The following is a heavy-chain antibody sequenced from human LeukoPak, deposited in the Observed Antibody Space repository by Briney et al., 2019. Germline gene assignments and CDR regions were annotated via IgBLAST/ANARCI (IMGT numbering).Heavy chain of an antibody. CDR1: GFTLSDYY. D-gene: IGHD3-3*01. J-gene: IGHJ4*02. V-gene: IGHV3-11*01. CDR3: ARGGITIFGVAGY. Sequence: PGGSLRLSCAVSGFTLSDYYMSWIRQAPGKGLEWVSYISMSGSTIYYADSVKGRFTISRDNAKTSLYLQMNSLRAEDTAVYYCARGGITIFGVAGYWGEGTLVTVSS. CDR2: ISMSGSTI.